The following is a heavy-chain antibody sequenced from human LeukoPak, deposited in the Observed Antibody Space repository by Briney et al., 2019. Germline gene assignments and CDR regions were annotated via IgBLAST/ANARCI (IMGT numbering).Heavy chain of an antibody. CDR1: GGSFSGYY. J-gene: IGHJ4*02. Sequence: SETLSLTCAVYGGSFSGYYWSWIRRPPGKGLEWIGEINHSGSTNYNPSLKSRVTISVDTSKNQFSLKLSSVTAADTAVYYCASYSSSWYAAYFDYWGQGTLVTVSS. CDR3: ASYSSSWYAAYFDY. CDR2: INHSGST. V-gene: IGHV4-34*01. D-gene: IGHD6-13*01.